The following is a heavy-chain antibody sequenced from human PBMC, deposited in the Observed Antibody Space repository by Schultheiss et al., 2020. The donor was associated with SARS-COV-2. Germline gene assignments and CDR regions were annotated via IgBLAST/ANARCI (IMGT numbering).Heavy chain of an antibody. D-gene: IGHD6-19*01. CDR3: ARLNGIAVAGYFDY. CDR1: GGSISSSSYY. Sequence: SETLSLTCTVSGGSISSSSYYWGWIRQPPGKGLEWIGSIYYSGSTYYNPSLKSRVTISVDTSKNQFSLKLSSVTAADTAVYYCARLNGIAVAGYFDYWGQGTLVTVSS. CDR2: IYYSGST. J-gene: IGHJ4*02. V-gene: IGHV4-39*01.